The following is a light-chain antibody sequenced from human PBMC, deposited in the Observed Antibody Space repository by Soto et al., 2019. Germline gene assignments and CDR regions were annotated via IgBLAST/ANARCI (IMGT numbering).Light chain of an antibody. J-gene: IGKJ2*01. CDR1: QSLVHSDGNTY. Sequence: DIVLTQTPLSSLVTLGQPASISCRSNQSLVHSDGNTYLSWLHQRPGQPPRLLIYKISNRLSGVPDRFSGSGAGTDFTLKITGVEAEAVGVYYCMQATQFRPYTFGQGTKLEIK. CDR3: MQATQFRPYT. CDR2: KIS. V-gene: IGKV2-24*01.